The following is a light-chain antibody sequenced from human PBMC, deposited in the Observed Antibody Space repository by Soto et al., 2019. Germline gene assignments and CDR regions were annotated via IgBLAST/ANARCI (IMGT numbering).Light chain of an antibody. V-gene: IGKV3-20*01. CDR3: QQFSSYPLT. J-gene: IGKJ4*01. CDR2: DAS. Sequence: EIVLTQSPGTLSLSPWERVTLSCRASQSVSSNYLAWYQQKPGQAPRLLIYDASSRATGIPDRFSGGGSGTDFTLTISRLEPEDFAVYYCQQFSSYPLTFGGGTKVDIK. CDR1: QSVSSNY.